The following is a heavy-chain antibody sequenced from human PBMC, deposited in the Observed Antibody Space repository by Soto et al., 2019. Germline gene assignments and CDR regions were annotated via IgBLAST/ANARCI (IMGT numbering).Heavy chain of an antibody. V-gene: IGHV4-59*08. CDR2: IYYSGST. D-gene: IGHD6-19*01. J-gene: IGHJ3*02. Sequence: NPSETLSLTCTVSGGSISSYYWSWIRQPPGKGLEWIGYIYYSGSTNYNPSLKSRVTISVDTSKNQFSLKLSSVTAADTAVYYCARHFSPYGAVAGQGNAFDIWGQGTMVTVS. CDR3: ARHFSPYGAVAGQGNAFDI. CDR1: GGSISSYY.